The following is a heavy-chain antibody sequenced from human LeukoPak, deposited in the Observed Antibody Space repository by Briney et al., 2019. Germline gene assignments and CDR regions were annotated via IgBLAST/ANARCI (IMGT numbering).Heavy chain of an antibody. CDR2: IYYSGST. CDR3: ARDQVGSSMVGGFDP. D-gene: IGHD3-10*02. Sequence: SETLSLTCTVSGASISSYYWSWIRQPPGKGLEWIGYIYYSGSTNYNPSLKSRVTISVDTSKNQFSLKLSSVTAADTAVYYCARDQVGSSMVGGFDPWGQGTLVTVSS. J-gene: IGHJ5*02. V-gene: IGHV4-59*01. CDR1: GASISSYY.